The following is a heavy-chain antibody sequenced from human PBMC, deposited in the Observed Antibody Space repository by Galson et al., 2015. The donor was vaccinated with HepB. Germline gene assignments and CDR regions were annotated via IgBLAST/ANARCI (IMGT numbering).Heavy chain of an antibody. CDR2: ITSSSTYT. Sequence: SLRLSCAASGFTFRDDYMSWIRRAPGKGLEWVSYITSSSTYTNYADSVKGRFTISRDNAKNSLYLQMNSLRGEDTAVYYCARLDSSWFFDFWGQGSLVTVSS. J-gene: IGHJ4*02. V-gene: IGHV3-11*06. CDR1: GFTFRDDY. D-gene: IGHD6-13*01. CDR3: ARLDSSWFFDF.